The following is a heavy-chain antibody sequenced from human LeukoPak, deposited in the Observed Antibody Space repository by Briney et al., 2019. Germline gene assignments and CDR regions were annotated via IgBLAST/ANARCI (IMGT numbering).Heavy chain of an antibody. D-gene: IGHD5-18*01. V-gene: IGHV3-21*01. CDR3: ARVASVDTAMVIMVSIDI. Sequence: GGSLRLSCAASGFTFSSYSMNWVRQAPGKGLEWVSSISSSSSYIYYADSVKGRFTISRDNAKNSLYLQMNGLRAEDTAVYYCARVASVDTAMVIMVSIDIWGQGTMVTVSS. J-gene: IGHJ3*02. CDR2: ISSSSSYI. CDR1: GFTFSSYS.